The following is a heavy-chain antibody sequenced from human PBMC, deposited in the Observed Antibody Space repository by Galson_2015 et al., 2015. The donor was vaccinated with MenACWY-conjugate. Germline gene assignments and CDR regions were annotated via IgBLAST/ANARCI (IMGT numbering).Heavy chain of an antibody. CDR2: ISYDGTNK. CDR1: GFTFRNYG. J-gene: IGHJ6*02. CDR3: ANSYRYSGSYYSHYYYDMDV. D-gene: IGHD1-26*01. V-gene: IGHV3-30*18. Sequence: SLRLSCAASGFTFRNYGMHWVRQAPGKGLEWVAVISYDGTNKYYADSVKGRFTISRDNSKNTLYLQMNSLRAEDTAVYYCANSYRYSGSYYSHYYYDMDVWGQGTPVTVSS.